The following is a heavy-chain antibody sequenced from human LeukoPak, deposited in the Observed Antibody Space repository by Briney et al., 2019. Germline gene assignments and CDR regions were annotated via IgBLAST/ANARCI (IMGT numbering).Heavy chain of an antibody. D-gene: IGHD6-19*01. V-gene: IGHV3-7*01. CDR3: ARTVPGHPDDYFDY. J-gene: IGHJ4*02. CDR2: MNQDGSAI. CDR1: GFTLSRHW. Sequence: GGSLRLSCAASGFTLSRHWMSWVRQAPGMGLERVAHMNQDGSAIYSIDSVKGRFTISRDNDKNSLYLHMSGLTVADTAVYYCARTVPGHPDDYFDYWGQGTLVTVSS.